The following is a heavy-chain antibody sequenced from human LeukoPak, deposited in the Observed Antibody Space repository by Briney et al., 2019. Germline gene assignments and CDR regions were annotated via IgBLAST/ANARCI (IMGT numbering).Heavy chain of an antibody. CDR1: GFTLCRYW. Sequence: GGSLRLSRVASGFTLCRYWMHWARQVPRKGLMWVSRVKYDGINTNYADSVKGRFTISRDNPKHTLYLQMISLRPGDTGIYLCVRGDTCFFGCPHWGQRTRGTVSS. D-gene: IGHD2/OR15-2a*01. CDR2: VKYDGINT. J-gene: IGHJ4*02. CDR3: VRGDTCFFGCPH. V-gene: IGHV3-74*01.